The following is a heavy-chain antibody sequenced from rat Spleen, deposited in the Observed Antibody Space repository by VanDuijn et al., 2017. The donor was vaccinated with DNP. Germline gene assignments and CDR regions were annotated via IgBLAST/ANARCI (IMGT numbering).Heavy chain of an antibody. CDR1: GFTFSSFP. V-gene: IGHV5-46*01. CDR2: IIYDGSST. J-gene: IGHJ2*01. CDR3: ARHLGYYSGDFDY. Sequence: EVQLVESGGGLVQPGRSMKLSCVASGFTFSSFPMAWVRQAPTKGLEWVANIIYDGSSTYYRDSVKGRFTISRDNAKSTLYLQMDSLRSEDTATYYCARHLGYYSGDFDYWGQGVMVTVSS. D-gene: IGHD1-1*01.